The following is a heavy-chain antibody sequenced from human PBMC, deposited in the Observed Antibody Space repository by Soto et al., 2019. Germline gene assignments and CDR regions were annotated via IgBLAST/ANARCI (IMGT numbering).Heavy chain of an antibody. CDR2: ISAYNGNR. CDR1: GYTFFNYG. J-gene: IGHJ4*02. V-gene: IGHV1-18*01. CDR3: ARSPIAENGSLDY. D-gene: IGHD6-13*01. Sequence: QVQLVQSGTEVKNPGASLQVSCKASGYTFFNYGITWVRQAPGQGLEWMWWISAYNGNRNYGQKFQGRVTMTTDTSTSTAYMELKALRSDDTAVYFCARSPIAENGSLDYWGQGTLVTVSS.